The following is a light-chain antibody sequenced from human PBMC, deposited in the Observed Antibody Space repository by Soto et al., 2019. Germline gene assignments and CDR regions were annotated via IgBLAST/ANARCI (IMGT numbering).Light chain of an antibody. J-gene: IGLJ1*01. V-gene: IGLV2-14*01. CDR2: EVS. CDR3: SSYAGSSNV. CDR1: SSDIGGYNF. Sequence: QSALTQPASVSGSPGQSITISCTGTSSDIGGYNFVSWYHQHPGKAPKLMIYEVSNRPSGVSDRFSGSKSGNTASLTISGLQAEDEADYYCSSYAGSSNVFGTGTKLTVL.